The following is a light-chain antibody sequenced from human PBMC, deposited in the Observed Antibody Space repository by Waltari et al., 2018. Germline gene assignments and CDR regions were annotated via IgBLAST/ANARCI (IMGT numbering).Light chain of an antibody. CDR3: AAWDDSLSGRGV. Sequence: QSVLTQPPSASGTPGQRVTISCSGSSSNLGSTYVYWYQQLPGTAPKPLISRNNQRPSGVPDRFSGSKSGTSASLAISGLRSEDEADYYCAAWDDSLSGRGVFGGGTKLTVL. J-gene: IGLJ2*01. CDR1: SSNLGSTY. CDR2: RNN. V-gene: IGLV1-47*01.